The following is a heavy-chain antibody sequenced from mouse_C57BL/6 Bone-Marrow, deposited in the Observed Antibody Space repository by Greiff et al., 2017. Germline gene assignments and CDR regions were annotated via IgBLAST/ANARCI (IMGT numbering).Heavy chain of an antibody. CDR1: EYEFPSHD. D-gene: IGHD1-1*01. V-gene: IGHV5-2*01. CDR3: ARHNYYGSSSPWFAY. Sequence: EVHLVESGGGLVQPGESLKLSCESNEYEFPSHDMSWVRKTPEKRLELVAAINSDGGSTYYPDTMERRFIISRDTTKKTLYLQMSSLRSEDTALYYCARHNYYGSSSPWFAYWGQGTLVTVSA. J-gene: IGHJ3*01. CDR2: INSDGGST.